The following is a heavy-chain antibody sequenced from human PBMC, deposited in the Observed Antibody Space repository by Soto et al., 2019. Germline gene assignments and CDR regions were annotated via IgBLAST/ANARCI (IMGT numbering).Heavy chain of an antibody. CDR1: GGTFSSYA. J-gene: IGHJ6*02. V-gene: IGHV1-69*13. CDR3: ARDPLRYCSGGSCYSGADCYYYYGMDV. D-gene: IGHD2-15*01. CDR2: IIPIFGTA. Sequence: SVKVSCKASGGTFSSYAISWVRQAPGQGLEWMGGIIPIFGTANYAQKFQGRVTITADESTSTAYMELSSLRSEDTAVYYCARDPLRYCSGGSCYSGADCYYYYGMDVWGQGTTVTVSS.